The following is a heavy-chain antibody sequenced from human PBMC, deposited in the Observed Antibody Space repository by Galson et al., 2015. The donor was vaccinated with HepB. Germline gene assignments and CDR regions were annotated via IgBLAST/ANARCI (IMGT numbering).Heavy chain of an antibody. D-gene: IGHD6-13*01. CDR1: GFTFSYYA. CDR3: AKVFPEKTDVWYRQALYYFDS. V-gene: IGHV3-23*01. J-gene: IGHJ4*02. Sequence: SLRLSCAASGFTFSYYAMAWVRQAPGKGLEWISAITPSGDNTYSADSLKGRFFISRDNSQNTLFLQLSSLRADDTAIYFCAKVFPEKTDVWYRQALYYFDSWGQGTRVTFSS. CDR2: ITPSGDNT.